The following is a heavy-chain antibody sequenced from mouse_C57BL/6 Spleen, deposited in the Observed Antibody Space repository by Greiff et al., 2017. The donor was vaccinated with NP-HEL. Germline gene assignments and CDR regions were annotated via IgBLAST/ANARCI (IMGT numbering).Heavy chain of an antibody. V-gene: IGHV1-18*01. J-gene: IGHJ4*01. CDR2: INPNNGGP. Sequence: EVQLQQSGPELVKPGASVKIPCKASGYTFTDYNMDWVKQSHGKSLEWIGDINPNNGGPIYNQKFKGKATLTVDKSSSTAYMELRSLTSEDTAVYYCARAAYYSNYVAMDYWGQGTSVTVSS. D-gene: IGHD2-5*01. CDR3: ARAAYYSNYVAMDY. CDR1: GYTFTDYN.